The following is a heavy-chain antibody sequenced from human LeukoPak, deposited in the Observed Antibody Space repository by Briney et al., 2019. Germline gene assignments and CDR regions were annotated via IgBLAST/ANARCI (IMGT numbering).Heavy chain of an antibody. J-gene: IGHJ4*02. V-gene: IGHV3-9*01. Sequence: GFTXXDXXXXWVXHGPGKXXXXXSGXSCNSGRIGYADSVKGRFTISRDNAKNSLYLQMNSLRAEDTALYYCAKGWNYDPSVGYFDYWGQGTLVTVSS. CDR3: AKGWNYDPSVGYFDY. CDR1: GFTXXDXX. CDR2: XSCNSGRI. D-gene: IGHD1-7*01.